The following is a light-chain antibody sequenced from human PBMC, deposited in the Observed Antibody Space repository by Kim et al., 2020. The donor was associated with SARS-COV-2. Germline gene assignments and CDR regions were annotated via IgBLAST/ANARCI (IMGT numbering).Light chain of an antibody. CDR2: GAS. V-gene: IGKV3-20*01. CDR1: QSVSSSY. CDR3: RQYGSSPLYT. Sequence: EIVLTQSPGTLSLSPGERATLSCRASQSVSSSYLAWYQQKPGRASRLLIYGASSRATGISDRFSGSASGTDFTLTISRLEPEDVAVYYCRQYGSSPLYTFGQGTKLEI. J-gene: IGKJ2*01.